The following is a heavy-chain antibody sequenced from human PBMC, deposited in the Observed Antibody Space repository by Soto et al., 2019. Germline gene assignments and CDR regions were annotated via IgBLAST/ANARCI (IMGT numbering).Heavy chain of an antibody. D-gene: IGHD5-12*01. J-gene: IGHJ4*02. CDR1: RLTFSSYG. V-gene: IGHV3-30*03. Sequence: PGGSLRLSCGASRLTFSSYGMHWVRQAPGKGLEWVALISYDESKKYYADSVKGRFTISRDNSKNTLYLQMDSLRAEDTAVYYCAREAGWLHYFFDYWGQGTLVTVSS. CDR3: AREAGWLHYFFDY. CDR2: ISYDESKK.